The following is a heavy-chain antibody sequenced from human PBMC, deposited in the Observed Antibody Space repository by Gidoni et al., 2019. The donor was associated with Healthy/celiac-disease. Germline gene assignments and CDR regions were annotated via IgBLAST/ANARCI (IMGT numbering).Heavy chain of an antibody. Sequence: EVQLVESVGGLVQPGGALRLSCAASGFTFRSYSMNWFRQAPGKGLECVSYISSSSSTIYYADSVKGRFTISRDNAKNSLYLQMNSLRAEDTAVYYCARLNREDYSNYVLGYWGQGTLVTVSS. D-gene: IGHD4-4*01. V-gene: IGHV3-48*01. CDR1: GFTFRSYS. CDR3: ARLNREDYSNYVLGY. J-gene: IGHJ4*02. CDR2: ISSSSSTI.